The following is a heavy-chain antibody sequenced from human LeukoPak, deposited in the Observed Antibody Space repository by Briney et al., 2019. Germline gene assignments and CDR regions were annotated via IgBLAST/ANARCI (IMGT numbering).Heavy chain of an antibody. CDR1: GYTFTSYY. CDR3: ARVVSRRRYGYNWFDP. D-gene: IGHD4-17*01. CDR2: INPSGGST. Sequence: ASVKVSCKASGYTFTSYYMHWVRQAPGQGLEWMGIINPSGGSTSYAQKFQGRVTMTRNTSISTAYMELSSLRSEDTAVYYCARVVSRRRYGYNWFDPWGQGTLVTVSS. J-gene: IGHJ5*02. V-gene: IGHV1-46*01.